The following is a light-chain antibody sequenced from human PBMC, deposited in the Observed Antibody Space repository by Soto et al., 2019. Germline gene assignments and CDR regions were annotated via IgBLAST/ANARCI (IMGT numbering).Light chain of an antibody. V-gene: IGKV1-5*03. Sequence: DIKMYKYPSTLAGKVGDRVTITCRASQTISSWLAWYQQKPGKAPKLLIYKASTLKSGVPSRFSGSGSGTEFTLTISSLQPDDFATYYCQHDNCYSEAFGQGAKV. CDR2: KAS. CDR1: QTISSW. J-gene: IGKJ1*01. CDR3: QHDNCYSEA.